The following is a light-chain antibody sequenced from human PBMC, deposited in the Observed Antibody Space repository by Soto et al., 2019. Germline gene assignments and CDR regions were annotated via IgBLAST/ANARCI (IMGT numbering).Light chain of an antibody. V-gene: IGLV2-8*01. J-gene: IGLJ1*01. CDR1: SSDVGGYKY. CDR2: EVS. CDR3: SADAGSNTDYV. Sequence: QSALTQPPSASGSPGQSVTISCTGTSSDVGGYKYVSWYQQHPGKVPKLMIYEVSKRPSGVPDRFSGSKSGNTASLTVSGLQAEDEADYYCSADAGSNTDYVFGTGTKLTVL.